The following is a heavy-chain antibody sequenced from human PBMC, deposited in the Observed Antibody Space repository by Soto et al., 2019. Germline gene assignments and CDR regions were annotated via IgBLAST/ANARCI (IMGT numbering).Heavy chain of an antibody. D-gene: IGHD3-10*01. CDR1: GFTFTAYS. J-gene: IGHJ4*02. CDR3: ARDFRDY. CDR2: ISSGSGSI. V-gene: IGHV3-48*02. Sequence: EVQLVESGGGLVQPGGSLRLSCAASGFTFTAYSMNWVRQAPGKGLEWVSYISSGSGSIYYADSVKGRFTISRDDAKNSLYLQMNSLRDADTAVYYCARDFRDYWGQGTVVTVSS.